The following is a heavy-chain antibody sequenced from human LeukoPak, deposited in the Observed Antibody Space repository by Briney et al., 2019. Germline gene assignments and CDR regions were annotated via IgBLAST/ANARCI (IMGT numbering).Heavy chain of an antibody. J-gene: IGHJ6*02. CDR1: GGTFSSYA. D-gene: IGHD5-18*01. V-gene: IGHV1-69*13. CDR2: IIPIFGTA. Sequence: ASVKVSCKASGGTFSSYAISWVRQAPGQGLEWMGGIIPIFGTANYAQKFQGRVTITADESTSTAYMELSSLRSEDTAVCYCARIRRGYSYGYYGMDVWGQGTTVTVSS. CDR3: ARIRRGYSYGYYGMDV.